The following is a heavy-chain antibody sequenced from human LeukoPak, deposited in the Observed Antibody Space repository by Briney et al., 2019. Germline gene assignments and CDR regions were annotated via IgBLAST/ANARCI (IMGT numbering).Heavy chain of an antibody. D-gene: IGHD3-10*01. V-gene: IGHV3-33*01. CDR3: ARFVGSDYTGSFDL. CDR2: IWYDGSNP. J-gene: IGHJ4*02. CDR1: GFSFSSYG. Sequence: GGSLRLFCAGSGFSFSSYGMHWVRQAPGKGLEWLGYIWYDGSNPDYVDPVKGRFTISRDNSKNTVYLQMNSLRAEDTAVYHCARFVGSDYTGSFDLWGQGTPVTVSS.